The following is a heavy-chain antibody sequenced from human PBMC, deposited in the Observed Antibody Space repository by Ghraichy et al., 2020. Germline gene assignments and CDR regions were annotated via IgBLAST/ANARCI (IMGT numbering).Heavy chain of an antibody. Sequence: ASVKVSCKASGYTFTGYYMHWVRQAPGQGLEWMGWINPNSGGTNYAQKFQGRVTMTRDTSISTAYMELSRLRSDDTAVYYCARDLASYGYLLDAFDIWGQGTMVTVSS. V-gene: IGHV1-2*02. J-gene: IGHJ3*02. CDR2: INPNSGGT. CDR1: GYTFTGYY. CDR3: ARDLASYGYLLDAFDI. D-gene: IGHD5-18*01.